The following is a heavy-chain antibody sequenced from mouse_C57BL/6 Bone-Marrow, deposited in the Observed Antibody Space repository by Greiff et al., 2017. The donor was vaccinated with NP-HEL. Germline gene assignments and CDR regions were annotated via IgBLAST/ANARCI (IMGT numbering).Heavy chain of an antibody. CDR2: IYPRRGNT. CDR1: GYTFTSYG. Sequence: VQLQQSGAELARPGASVKLSCKASGYTFTSYGISWVKQRTGQGLEWIGEIYPRRGNTYYNEKFKGKATLTADKSSSTAYMELRILTSEDSAVYFCARSYFTLYYYAMDYWGQGTSVTVSS. J-gene: IGHJ4*01. V-gene: IGHV1-81*01. CDR3: ARSYFTLYYYAMDY. D-gene: IGHD2-10*01.